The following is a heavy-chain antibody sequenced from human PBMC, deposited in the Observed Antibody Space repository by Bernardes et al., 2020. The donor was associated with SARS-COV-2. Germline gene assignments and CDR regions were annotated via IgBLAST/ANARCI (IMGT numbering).Heavy chain of an antibody. J-gene: IGHJ2*01. CDR2: IGTAGDT. V-gene: IGHV3-13*01. CDR1: GFTFSSYD. CDR3: ARVRYYYDSSGSKSHIYWYFDL. D-gene: IGHD3-22*01. Sequence: GGSLRLSCAASGFTFSSYDMHWVRQATGKGLEWVSAIGTAGDTYYPGSVKGRFTISRENAKNSLYLQMNSLRAGDTAVYYCARVRYYYDSSGSKSHIYWYFDLWGRGTLVTVSS.